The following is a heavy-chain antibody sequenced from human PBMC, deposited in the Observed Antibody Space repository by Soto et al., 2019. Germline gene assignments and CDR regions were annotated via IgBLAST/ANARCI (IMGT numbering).Heavy chain of an antibody. Sequence: EVQLVESGGGLVQPGGSLRLSCAASGFTFSSYWMHWVRQAPGKGLVWVSRINSDGRSTSYADSVNGRFTISRDNAKNTLYLLINSQRAEDTSVYYCASPSSHGDHDAFDICGEGPMVTVSS. V-gene: IGHV3-74*01. CDR2: INSDGRST. D-gene: IGHD6-13*01. J-gene: IGHJ3*02. CDR3: ASPSSHGDHDAFDI. CDR1: GFTFSSYW.